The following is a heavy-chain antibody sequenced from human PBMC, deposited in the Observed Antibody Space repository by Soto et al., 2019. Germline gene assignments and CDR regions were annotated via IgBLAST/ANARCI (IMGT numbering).Heavy chain of an antibody. CDR2: IYYSGST. Sequence: QLQLQESGPGLVKPSETLSLTCTVSGGSISSSSCYWGWIRQPPGKGLEWIGSIYYSGSTYYNPSLKSRVTISVDTSKNQFSLKLSSVTAADTAVYYCARHNLLTEDLGELPHVAFDIWGQGTMVTVSS. CDR1: GGSISSSSCY. CDR3: ARHNLLTEDLGELPHVAFDI. V-gene: IGHV4-39*01. J-gene: IGHJ3*02. D-gene: IGHD3-16*01.